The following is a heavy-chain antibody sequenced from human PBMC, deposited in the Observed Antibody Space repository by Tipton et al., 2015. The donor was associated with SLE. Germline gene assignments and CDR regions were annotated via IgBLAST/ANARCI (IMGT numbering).Heavy chain of an antibody. CDR2: INHSGST. CDR1: GGSLSGYY. J-gene: IGHJ3*02. CDR3: ARRPVPYISSWVDAFDI. D-gene: IGHD6-13*01. Sequence: TLSLTCAVYGGSLSGYYWSWIRQPPGKGLEWIGEINHSGSTNYNPSLKSRVTISVDTSKNQFSLKLSSVTAADTAVYYCARRPVPYISSWVDAFDIWGQGTMFTVSS. V-gene: IGHV4-34*01.